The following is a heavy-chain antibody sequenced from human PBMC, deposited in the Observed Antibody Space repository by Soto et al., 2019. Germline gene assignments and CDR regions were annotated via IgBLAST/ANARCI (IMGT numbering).Heavy chain of an antibody. V-gene: IGHV1-46*01. Sequence: ASVKVSCKASGYTFTSYYMHWVRQAPGQGLEWMGVINPIDGTSSYAQKFQGRVTITADESTTTGYMEVSSLTSEDTAVYFCASRNSGSAYEEVSHYGLDVWGQGTAVTVSS. CDR1: GYTFTSYY. CDR2: INPIDGTS. D-gene: IGHD3-10*01. J-gene: IGHJ6*02. CDR3: ASRNSGSAYEEVSHYGLDV.